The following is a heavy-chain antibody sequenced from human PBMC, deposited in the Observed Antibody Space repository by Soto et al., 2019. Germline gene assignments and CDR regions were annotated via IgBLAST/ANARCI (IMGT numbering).Heavy chain of an antibody. V-gene: IGHV1-2*04. CDR3: AREGPGYCSGGSCYFGAFDI. J-gene: IGHJ3*02. Sequence: QVQLVQSGAEVKKPGASVKVSCKASGYTFTGYYMHWVRQAPGQGLEWMGWINPNSGGTNYAQKFQGWVTMTRDTSISTAYMELSRLRSDDTAVYYCAREGPGYCSGGSCYFGAFDIWGQGTMVTVSS. CDR2: INPNSGGT. CDR1: GYTFTGYY. D-gene: IGHD2-15*01.